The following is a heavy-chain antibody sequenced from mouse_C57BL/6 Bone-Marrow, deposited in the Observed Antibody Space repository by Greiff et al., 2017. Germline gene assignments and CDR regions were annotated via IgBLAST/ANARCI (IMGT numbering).Heavy chain of an antibody. CDR3: TAGHYYY. CDR1: GFNIKDDY. CDR2: IDPENGYT. D-gene: IGHD1-1*01. Sequence: VQLQQSGAELVRPGASVKLSCTASGFNIKDDYMHWVKQRPEQGLEWIGWIDPENGYTKYASKFQGKATITADTSSNTAYLQLSSLTSEDTAVYYCTAGHYYYWGQGTALTVSS. V-gene: IGHV14-4*01. J-gene: IGHJ2*01.